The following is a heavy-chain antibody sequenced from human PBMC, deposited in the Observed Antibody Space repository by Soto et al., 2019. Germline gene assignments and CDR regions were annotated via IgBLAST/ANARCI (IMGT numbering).Heavy chain of an antibody. V-gene: IGHV2-5*01. Sequence: GSGPTLVNPTQTLTLTCTFSGFSLSTSGVGVGWIRQPPGKALEWLALIYWNDDKRYSPSLKSRLTITKDTSKNQVVLTMTNMDPVDTATYYCAHSRLDSMIVVAPLQHWGQGTLVTVSS. CDR1: GFSLSTSGVG. D-gene: IGHD3-22*01. CDR3: AHSRLDSMIVVAPLQH. CDR2: IYWNDDK. J-gene: IGHJ1*01.